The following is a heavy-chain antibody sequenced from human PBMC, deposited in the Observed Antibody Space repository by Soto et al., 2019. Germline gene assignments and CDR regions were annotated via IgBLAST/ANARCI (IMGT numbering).Heavy chain of an antibody. CDR1: GFTFSSYA. J-gene: IGHJ4*02. V-gene: IGHV3-23*01. Sequence: EVQLLESGGGLVQPAGSLRLSCAASGFTFSSYAMSWVRQAPGKGLEWVSAISGSGGSTYYADSVKGRFTISRDKSNNTLYLQMNSLRAEDTAVYYCANNSPRGGIYVWGPGTLVTASS. CDR3: ANNSPRGGIYV. CDR2: ISGSGGST. D-gene: IGHD1-26*01.